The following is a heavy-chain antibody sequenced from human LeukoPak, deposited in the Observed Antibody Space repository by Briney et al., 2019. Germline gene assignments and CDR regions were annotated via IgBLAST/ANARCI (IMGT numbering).Heavy chain of an antibody. D-gene: IGHD3-22*01. Sequence: PSETLSLTCAVYGGSFSGYYWTWIRQTPEKGLEWIGEMNPSGSTSYNPSLKSRVTMSADTSKNQLSLKLSSVTAADTAVYYCARPYYYDSRIDPWGQGILVTVSS. CDR2: MNPSGST. V-gene: IGHV4-34*01. CDR1: GGSFSGYY. J-gene: IGHJ5*02. CDR3: ARPYYYDSRIDP.